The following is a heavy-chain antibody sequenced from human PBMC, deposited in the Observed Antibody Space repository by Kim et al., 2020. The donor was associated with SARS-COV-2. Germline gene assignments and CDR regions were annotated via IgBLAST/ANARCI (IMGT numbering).Heavy chain of an antibody. CDR2: INTNTGNP. Sequence: ASVKVSCKASGYTFTSYAMNWVRQAPGQGLEWMGWINTNTGNPTYAQGFTGRFVFSLDTSVSTAYLQISSLKAEDTAVYYCARDRARIAARLPRGWFDPWGQGTLVTVSS. J-gene: IGHJ5*02. CDR1: GYTFTSYA. CDR3: ARDRARIAARLPRGWFDP. V-gene: IGHV7-4-1*02. D-gene: IGHD6-13*01.